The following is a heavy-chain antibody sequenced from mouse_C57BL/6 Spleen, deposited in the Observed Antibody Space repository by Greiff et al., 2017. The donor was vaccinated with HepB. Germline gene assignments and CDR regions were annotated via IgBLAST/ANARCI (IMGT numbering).Heavy chain of an antibody. Sequence: EVQRVESGPGMVKPSQSLSLTCTVTGYSITSGYDWHWIRHFPGNKLEWMGYISYSGSTNYNPSLKSRISITHDTSKNHFFLKLNSVTTEDTATYYCARGRNGYYAMDYWGQGTSVTVSS. V-gene: IGHV3-1*01. CDR3: ARGRNGYYAMDY. CDR1: GYSITSGYD. J-gene: IGHJ4*01. CDR2: ISYSGST.